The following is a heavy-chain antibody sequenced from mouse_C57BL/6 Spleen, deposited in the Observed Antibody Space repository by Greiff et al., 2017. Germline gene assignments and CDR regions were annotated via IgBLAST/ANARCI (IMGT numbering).Heavy chain of an antibody. CDR2: IDPSDSET. Sequence: QVQLKQPGAELVRPGSSVKLSCKASGYTFTSYWMHWVKQRPIQGLEWIGNIDPSDSETHYNQKFKDKATLTVDKSSSTAYMQLSSLTSEDSAVYYCARSGVEAMDYWGQGTSVTVSS. V-gene: IGHV1-52*01. J-gene: IGHJ4*01. CDR1: GYTFTSYW. CDR3: ARSGVEAMDY.